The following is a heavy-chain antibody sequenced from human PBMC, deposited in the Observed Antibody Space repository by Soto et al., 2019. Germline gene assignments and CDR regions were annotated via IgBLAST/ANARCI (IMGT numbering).Heavy chain of an antibody. V-gene: IGHV3-11*01. D-gene: IGHD5-12*01. J-gene: IGHJ4*02. CDR3: ARETMGNIVATAPFDY. CDR2: ISSSGSTI. CDR1: GFTFSDYY. Sequence: PGGSLRLSCAASGFTFSDYYMSWIRQAPGKGLEWVSYISSSGSTIYYADSVKGRFTISRDNAKNSLYLQMNSLRAEDTAVYYCARETMGNIVATAPFDYWGQGTLVTVSS.